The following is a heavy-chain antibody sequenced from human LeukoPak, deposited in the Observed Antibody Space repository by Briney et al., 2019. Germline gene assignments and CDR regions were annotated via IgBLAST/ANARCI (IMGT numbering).Heavy chain of an antibody. V-gene: IGHV1-46*01. D-gene: IGHD3-10*01. Sequence: GASVKVSCKASGYTFTGYYMHWVRQAPGQGLEWMGIINPSGGSTSYAQKFQGRVTMTRDTSTSTVYMELSSLRSEDTAVYYCAREYYGSGSHDSGGVGFDYWGQGTLVTVSS. CDR1: GYTFTGYY. CDR3: AREYYGSGSHDSGGVGFDY. J-gene: IGHJ4*02. CDR2: INPSGGST.